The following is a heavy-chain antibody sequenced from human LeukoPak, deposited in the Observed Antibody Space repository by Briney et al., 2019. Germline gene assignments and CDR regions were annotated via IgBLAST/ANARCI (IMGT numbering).Heavy chain of an antibody. Sequence: PGGSLRLSCAASGFSFSSFAMHWVRQTPGKGLEWVALISFDGNNKYYADSVKGRFTISRDNSKNTLYLLMTSLRAEDTAVYYCARDWAAGSGWYSTVGYWGQGTLVTLSS. D-gene: IGHD6-19*01. V-gene: IGHV3-30*04. CDR1: GFSFSSFA. CDR3: ARDWAAGSGWYSTVGY. J-gene: IGHJ4*02. CDR2: ISFDGNNK.